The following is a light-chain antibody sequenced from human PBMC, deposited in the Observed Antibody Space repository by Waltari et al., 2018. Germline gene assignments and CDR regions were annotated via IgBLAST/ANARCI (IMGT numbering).Light chain of an antibody. J-gene: IGKJ1*01. CDR3: QQSFSSPWT. V-gene: IGKV1-39*01. Sequence: DIQMTQSPSSLSASIGDTITVTCRASQNIRTYLNWYQQKPAKAPQLLIFGASSVPRGVPSRFSGSASGTEFTLTITNLQPDDFATYFCQQSFSSPWTFGQGTTV. CDR1: QNIRTY. CDR2: GAS.